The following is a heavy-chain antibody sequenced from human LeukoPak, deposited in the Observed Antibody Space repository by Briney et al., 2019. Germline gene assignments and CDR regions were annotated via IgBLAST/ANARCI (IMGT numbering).Heavy chain of an antibody. J-gene: IGHJ3*02. Sequence: SETLSLTCTVSGGSISSGSYYWSWIRQPAGKGLEWIGRIYTSGSTNYNPSLKSRVTISVDMSKNQFSLKLSSVTAADTAVYYCARDPAYYYDSSGYYYFGAFDIWGQGTMVTVSS. CDR1: GGSISSGSYY. CDR2: IYTSGST. D-gene: IGHD3-22*01. V-gene: IGHV4-61*02. CDR3: ARDPAYYYDSSGYYYFGAFDI.